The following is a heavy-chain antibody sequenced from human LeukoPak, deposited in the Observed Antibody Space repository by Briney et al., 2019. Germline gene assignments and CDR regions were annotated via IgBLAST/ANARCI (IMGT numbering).Heavy chain of an antibody. V-gene: IGHV4-61*02. Sequence: SQTLSLTCTVSGGSISSGSYYWSWIRQPAGKGLEWIGRIYTSGSTNYNPSLKSRVTISVDTSKNQFSLKLSSVTAADTAVYYCARESVIANYYYYMDVWGKGTTVTASS. CDR2: IYTSGST. CDR3: ARESVIANYYYYMDV. CDR1: GGSISSGSYY. J-gene: IGHJ6*03. D-gene: IGHD2-21*01.